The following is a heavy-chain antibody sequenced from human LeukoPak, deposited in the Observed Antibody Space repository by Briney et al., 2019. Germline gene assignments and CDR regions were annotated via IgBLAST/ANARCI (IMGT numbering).Heavy chain of an antibody. V-gene: IGHV3-11*01. CDR1: GFTFSDYY. CDR2: ISSSGSTI. CDR3: AKDYVSMDV. D-gene: IGHD3-16*01. Sequence: PGGSLRLSCAASGFTFSDYYMSWIRQAPGKGLEWVSYISSSGSTIYYADSVKGRFTISRDNSKNTLYLQMNCLRAEDTALYYCAKDYVSMDVWGKGTTVTVSS. J-gene: IGHJ6*03.